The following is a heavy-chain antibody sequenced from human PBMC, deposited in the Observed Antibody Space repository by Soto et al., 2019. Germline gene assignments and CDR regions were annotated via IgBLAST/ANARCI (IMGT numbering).Heavy chain of an antibody. CDR1: GFMFNDYG. Sequence: GGSLRLSCEASGFMFNDYGMHWVRQAPGKGLDWVAVISYDGDNKYYAQSVKGRFTISRDNSKNTLFLHMDSLRHEDTAVYHCVKGDLDTAVVNSPDAFDFWGQGTMVTVSS. CDR3: VKGDLDTAVVNSPDAFDF. CDR2: ISYDGDNK. J-gene: IGHJ3*01. V-gene: IGHV3-30*18. D-gene: IGHD5-18*01.